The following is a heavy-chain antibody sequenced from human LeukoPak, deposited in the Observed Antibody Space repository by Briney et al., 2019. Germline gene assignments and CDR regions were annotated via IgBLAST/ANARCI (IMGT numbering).Heavy chain of an antibody. CDR3: AKENPLYYDILTGPLDY. D-gene: IGHD3-9*01. Sequence: GRSLRLSCAASGFTFDDYAMHWVRQAPGKGLEWVSDISWNSGSIGYADSVEGRFTISRDNAKNSLYLQMNSLRAEDTALYYCAKENPLYYDILTGPLDYWGQGTLVTVSS. CDR2: ISWNSGSI. V-gene: IGHV3-9*01. CDR1: GFTFDDYA. J-gene: IGHJ4*02.